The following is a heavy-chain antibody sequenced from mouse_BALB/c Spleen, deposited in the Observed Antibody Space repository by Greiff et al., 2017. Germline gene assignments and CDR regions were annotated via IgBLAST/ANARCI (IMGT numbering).Heavy chain of an antibody. D-gene: IGHD2-1*01. CDR1: GFTFSSYA. Sequence: EVMLVESGGGLVKPGGSLKLSCAASGFTFSSYAMSWVRQSPEKRLEWVAEISSGGSYTYYPDTVTGRFTISRDNAKNTLYLEMSSLRSEDTAMYYCARGGNYVFYYFDYWGQGTTLTVSA. CDR3: ARGGNYVFYYFDY. V-gene: IGHV5-9-4*01. CDR2: ISSGGSYT. J-gene: IGHJ2*01.